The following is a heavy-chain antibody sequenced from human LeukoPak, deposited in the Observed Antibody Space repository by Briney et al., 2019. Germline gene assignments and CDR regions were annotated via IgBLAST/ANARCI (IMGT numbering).Heavy chain of an antibody. J-gene: IGHJ4*02. V-gene: IGHV3-21*04. D-gene: IGHD4-11*01. CDR2: ISSSSSYI. CDR1: GFTFSDYT. CDR3: AKDSYSKGDY. Sequence: PGGSLRLSCAASGFTFSDYTMNWVRQAPGKGLEWVSSISSSSSYIYYADSVKGRFTISRDNTNNSLYLQMNSLRVEDTAVYYCAKDSYSKGDYWGQGTLVTVSS.